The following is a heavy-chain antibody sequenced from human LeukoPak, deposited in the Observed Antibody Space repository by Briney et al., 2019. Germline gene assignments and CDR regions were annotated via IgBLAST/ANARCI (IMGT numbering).Heavy chain of an antibody. CDR2: ISSSSSTI. Sequence: GGSLRLSCAASGFTFNNSNMNWVRQAPGKGLEWVSYISSSSSTIYYADSVKGRFTISRDNAKNSLYLQMNSLRAEDTAVYYCARDTPNRNIWGQGTMVTVSS. J-gene: IGHJ3*02. V-gene: IGHV3-48*01. CDR3: ARDTPNRNI. CDR1: GFTFNNSN. D-gene: IGHD2/OR15-2a*01.